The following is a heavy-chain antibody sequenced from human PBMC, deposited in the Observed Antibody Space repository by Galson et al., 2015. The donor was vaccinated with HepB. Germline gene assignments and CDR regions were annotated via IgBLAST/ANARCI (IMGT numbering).Heavy chain of an antibody. CDR2: IHSDGSST. CDR3: ARDKSGSQYYLDY. Sequence: SLRLSCAASGFTFSSYWMHWVRQVPGKGLVWVARIHSDGSSTSYADSVKGRFIISRDNAKNTLYLQMNSLRAEETAVYYCARDKSGSQYYLDYWGQGTLVTVSS. V-gene: IGHV3-74*01. D-gene: IGHD1-26*01. J-gene: IGHJ4*02. CDR1: GFTFSSYW.